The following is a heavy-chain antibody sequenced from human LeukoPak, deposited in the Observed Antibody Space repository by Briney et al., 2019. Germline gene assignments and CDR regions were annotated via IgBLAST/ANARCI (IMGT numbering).Heavy chain of an antibody. D-gene: IGHD4/OR15-4a*01. CDR1: GGSLSWHY. V-gene: IGHV4-59*11. J-gene: IGHJ3*01. Sequence: PSETLFLTCTVSGGSLSWHYWSWIRQPPGKRLEWIGYVSYTGRTKYNPSLQSRVTISIDTSKSQFSLKLTSVTSADTAVYSCARLLDNGIIRDPDTFDVWGQGTTVIVSS. CDR2: VSYTGRT. CDR3: ARLLDNGIIRDPDTFDV.